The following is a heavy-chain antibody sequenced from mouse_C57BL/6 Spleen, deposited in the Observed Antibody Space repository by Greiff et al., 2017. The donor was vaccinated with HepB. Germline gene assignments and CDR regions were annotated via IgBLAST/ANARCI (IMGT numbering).Heavy chain of an antibody. CDR1: GFTFSSYA. CDR3: ARDNDYDVDAVDY. Sequence: EVQGVESGGGLVKPGGSLKLSCAASGFTFSSYAMSWVRPTPEKRLEWVATISDGGSYTYYPDNVKGRFTISRDNAKNNLYLQMSHLKSEDTAMYYCARDNDYDVDAVDYWSQGASVNVSS. CDR2: ISDGGSYT. V-gene: IGHV5-4*01. J-gene: IGHJ4*01. D-gene: IGHD2-4*01.